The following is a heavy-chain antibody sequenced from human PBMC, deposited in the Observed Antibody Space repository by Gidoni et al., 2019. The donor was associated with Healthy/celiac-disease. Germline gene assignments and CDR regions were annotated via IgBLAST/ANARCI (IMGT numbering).Heavy chain of an antibody. J-gene: IGHJ4*02. D-gene: IGHD2-2*01. V-gene: IGHV4-61*02. Sequence: QVQLQESGPGLVKPSQTLSLTCTVSGGSISSGSYYWSWIRQPAGKGLEWIGRSYTSGSTNYNPSLKSRVTISVDTSKNQFSLKLSSVTAADTAVYYCARIGYCSSTSCFPGDWGQGTLVTVSS. CDR3: ARIGYCSSTSCFPGD. CDR2: SYTSGST. CDR1: GGSISSGSYY.